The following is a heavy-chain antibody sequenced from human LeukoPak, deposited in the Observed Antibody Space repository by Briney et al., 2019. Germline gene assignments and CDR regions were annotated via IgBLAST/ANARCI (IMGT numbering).Heavy chain of an antibody. V-gene: IGHV4-30-2*01. Sequence: PSETLSLTCTVSGGSISSGGYYWSWIRQPPGKGLEWIGYIYHSGSTYYNPSLKSRVTISVDRSKNQFSLKLSSVTAADTAVYYCARPGGGYSYGFDIITYFDYWGQGTLVTVSS. CDR2: IYHSGST. J-gene: IGHJ4*02. D-gene: IGHD5-18*01. CDR3: ARPGGGYSYGFDIITYFDY. CDR1: GGSISSGGYY.